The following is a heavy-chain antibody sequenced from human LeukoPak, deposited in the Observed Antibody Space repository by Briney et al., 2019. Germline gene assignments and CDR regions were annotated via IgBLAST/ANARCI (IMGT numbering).Heavy chain of an antibody. V-gene: IGHV4-34*01. CDR1: GGSFSGYN. CDR3: ARGGGASPGIAVY. D-gene: IGHD6-19*01. Sequence: PSETLSLTCAVYGGSFSGYNWSWIRQRPGKGLEWIGEINHSGSTNYNPSLKSRVTISLDTSKNQFSLKLSSLTAADTAVYYCARGGGASPGIAVYWGQGTLVTVSS. J-gene: IGHJ4*02. CDR2: INHSGST.